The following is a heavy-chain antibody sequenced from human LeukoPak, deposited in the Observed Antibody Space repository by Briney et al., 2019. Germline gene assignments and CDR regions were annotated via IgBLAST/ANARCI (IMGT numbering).Heavy chain of an antibody. CDR1: GYTSTSYG. CDR2: ISAYNGNT. J-gene: IGHJ4*02. CDR3: ARDRSPFSSSLALDFDY. Sequence: ASVKVSCKASGYTSTSYGISWVRQAPGQGLEWMGRISAYNGNTNYAQKLQGRVTMTTDTSTSTAYMELRSLRSDDTAVYYCARDRSPFSSSLALDFDYWGQGTLVTVSS. V-gene: IGHV1-18*01. D-gene: IGHD6-6*01.